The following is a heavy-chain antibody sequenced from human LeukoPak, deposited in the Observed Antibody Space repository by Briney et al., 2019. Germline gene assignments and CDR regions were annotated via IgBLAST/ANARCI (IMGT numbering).Heavy chain of an antibody. V-gene: IGHV4-39*01. Sequence: PSETLSLTCTVSGGSISSSSSYCGWIRQPPGKWLEWIGIIYYSGSTYYNPSLKSRVTISVDTSKNQFSLKLSSVTAADTAVYYCARHSLIPMPPYYFDSWGQGTLVTVSS. CDR3: ARHSLIPMPPYYFDS. D-gene: IGHD2-2*01. CDR2: IYYSGST. CDR1: GGSISSSSSY. J-gene: IGHJ4*02.